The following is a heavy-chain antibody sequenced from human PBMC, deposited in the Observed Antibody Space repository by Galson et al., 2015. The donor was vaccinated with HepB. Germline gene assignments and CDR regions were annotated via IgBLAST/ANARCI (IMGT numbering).Heavy chain of an antibody. CDR2: IYSGGST. V-gene: IGHV3-53*01. CDR3: GIAARPREFRFDY. CDR1: GFAVSSNY. D-gene: IGHD6-6*01. J-gene: IGHJ4*02. Sequence: SLRLSCAASGFAVSSNYMSWVRQAPGKGLEWVSVIYSGGSTYYADSVKGRFTISRDNSKNTLYLQMNSLRAEDTAVYYCGIAARPREFRFDYWGQGTLVTVSS.